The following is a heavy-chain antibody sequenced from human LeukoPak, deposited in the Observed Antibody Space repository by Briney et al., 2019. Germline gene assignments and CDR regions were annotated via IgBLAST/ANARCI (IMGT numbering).Heavy chain of an antibody. CDR3: ARRYSNYFFDY. V-gene: IGHV4-59*08. CDR2: IYYSGST. J-gene: IGHJ4*02. CDR1: GGSISSYY. Sequence: SETLSLTCTVSGGSISSYYWSWIRQPPGKGLEWIGYIYYSGSTNYNPSLKSRVTISVDTSKNQFSLKLNSVTAADTAVYYCARRYSNYFFDYWGQGTLVTVSS. D-gene: IGHD4-11*01.